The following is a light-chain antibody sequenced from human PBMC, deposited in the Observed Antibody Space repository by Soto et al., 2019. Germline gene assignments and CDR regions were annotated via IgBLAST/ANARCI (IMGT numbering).Light chain of an antibody. J-gene: IGKJ1*01. CDR3: HQSGRSGT. V-gene: IGKV3-20*01. CDR1: QSVSRTY. Sequence: IGVRQSLGTLSLSKGERATLSCRASQSVSRTYLAWYQQKPVQAPRLLIYATSSRATGIPDRFSGSGSGTDFTLTICRLEPEDFPVYYCHQSGRSGTFDHGTKVDIK. CDR2: ATS.